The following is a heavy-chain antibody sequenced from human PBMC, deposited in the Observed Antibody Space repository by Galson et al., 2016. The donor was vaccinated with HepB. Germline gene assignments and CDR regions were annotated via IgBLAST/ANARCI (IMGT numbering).Heavy chain of an antibody. Sequence: SLRLSCAASGFTLNNFGMHWVRQAPGKGLEWVAVISYDGSNKYYADSVKGRFTISRDNSKNTLYLQMNNPRPEDTAVYYCAKGTLNYDISTGYFPYYFDYWGQGTLVTVSS. V-gene: IGHV3-30*18. CDR2: ISYDGSNK. D-gene: IGHD3-9*01. J-gene: IGHJ4*02. CDR1: GFTLNNFG. CDR3: AKGTLNYDISTGYFPYYFDY.